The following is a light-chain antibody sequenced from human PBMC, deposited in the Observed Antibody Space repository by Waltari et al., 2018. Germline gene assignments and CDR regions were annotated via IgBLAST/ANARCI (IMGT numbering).Light chain of an antibody. CDR2: DAS. CDR1: QSISTL. CDR3: QQYESYAYT. V-gene: IGKV1-5*01. Sequence: DIQMTQSPSTLSASVGDRVTITCRASQSISTLLAWYQQKAGKAPNHLLYDASTLESGVPSRFSGGGSETEFTLTISSLHPDDFATYYCQQYESYAYTFGQGTKLEMK. J-gene: IGKJ2*01.